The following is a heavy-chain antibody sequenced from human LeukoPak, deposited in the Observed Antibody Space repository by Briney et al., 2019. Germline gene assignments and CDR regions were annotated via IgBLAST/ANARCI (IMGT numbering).Heavy chain of an antibody. CDR2: ISWNSGSI. V-gene: IGHV3-9*01. J-gene: IGHJ4*02. CDR1: GFTFDDYA. D-gene: IGHD6-19*01. CDR3: AKGVASGWYGDYFDY. Sequence: GGSLRLSCAASGFTFDDYAMHWVRQAPGKGLEWVSGISWNSGSIGYADSVKGRFTISRDNAKNSLYLQMNSLRAEDTALYYCAKGVASGWYGDYFDYWGQGTLVTVSS.